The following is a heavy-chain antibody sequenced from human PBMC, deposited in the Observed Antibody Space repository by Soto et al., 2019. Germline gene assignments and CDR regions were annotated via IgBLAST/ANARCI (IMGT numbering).Heavy chain of an antibody. Sequence: GGSLRLSCAASGFTVSSNYMSWVRQAPGKGLEWVSVIYSGGSTYYADSVKGRFTISRDNSKNTLYLQMNSLRAEDTAVYYCAREVKAGYSSSWYDYWGQGTLVTVSS. D-gene: IGHD6-13*01. J-gene: IGHJ4*02. CDR1: GFTVSSNY. CDR2: IYSGGST. V-gene: IGHV3-66*02. CDR3: AREVKAGYSSSWYDY.